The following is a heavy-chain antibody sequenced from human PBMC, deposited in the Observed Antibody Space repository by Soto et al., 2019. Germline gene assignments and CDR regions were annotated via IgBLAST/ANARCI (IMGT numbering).Heavy chain of an antibody. CDR1: GGSISIGDYY. Sequence: PSEPLSLTCTVSGGSISIGDYYWSWIRQPPGKGLEWIGYIYYSGSTYYNPSLKSRVTISVDTSKNQFSLKLSSVTAADTAVYYCARDINSGYATWGQGTLVTVSS. CDR3: ARDINSGYAT. D-gene: IGHD5-12*01. V-gene: IGHV4-30-4*01. CDR2: IYYSGST. J-gene: IGHJ4*02.